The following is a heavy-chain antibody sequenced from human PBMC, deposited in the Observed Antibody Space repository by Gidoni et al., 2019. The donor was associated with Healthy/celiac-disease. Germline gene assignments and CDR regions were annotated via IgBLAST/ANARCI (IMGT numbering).Heavy chain of an antibody. J-gene: IGHJ4*02. CDR1: GFTFSSYG. V-gene: IGHV3-30*18. Sequence: QVQLVASGGGVVQPGRSLSLSCEASGFTFSSYGLHWVRQAPGKGLEWVAVISYDGSNKYYADSVKGRFTISRDNSKNTLYLQMNSLRAEDTAVYYCAKDLDTMVRGVIIPHFDYWGQGTLVTVSS. CDR3: AKDLDTMVRGVIIPHFDY. D-gene: IGHD3-10*01. CDR2: ISYDGSNK.